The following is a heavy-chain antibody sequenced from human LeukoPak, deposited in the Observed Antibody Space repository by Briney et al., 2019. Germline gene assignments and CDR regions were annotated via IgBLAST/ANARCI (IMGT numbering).Heavy chain of an antibody. CDR2: INPNSGET. D-gene: IGHD3-9*01. J-gene: IGHJ4*02. CDR1: GYTFTCYY. V-gene: IGHV1-2*02. CDR3: ARGPPYYDILTGYYY. Sequence: ASVTVTCKASGYTFTCYYMHWVRQAPGQGREWMGWINPNSGETKNVQKFQSRVNMTRDTSISTAYMEMSRLRTDDTAVYYCARGPPYYDILTGYYYWGQGTLVTVSS.